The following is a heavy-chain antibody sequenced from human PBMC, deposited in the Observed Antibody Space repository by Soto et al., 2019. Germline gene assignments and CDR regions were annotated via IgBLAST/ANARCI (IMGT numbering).Heavy chain of an antibody. Sequence: QVQLVQSGAEVKKPGSSVKVSCKASGGTFSSYAISWVRQAPGQGLEWMGGIIPIFGTANYAQKFQGRGTITADEPTSTAYMELSSLSSEDTAVYYCASPGIAVAGTGGFDYWGQGTLVTVSS. CDR2: IIPIFGTA. J-gene: IGHJ4*02. CDR3: ASPGIAVAGTGGFDY. CDR1: GGTFSSYA. D-gene: IGHD6-19*01. V-gene: IGHV1-69*12.